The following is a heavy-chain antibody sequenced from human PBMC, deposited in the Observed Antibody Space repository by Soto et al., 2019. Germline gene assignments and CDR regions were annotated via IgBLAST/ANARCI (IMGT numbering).Heavy chain of an antibody. J-gene: IGHJ4*02. CDR3: ARDWDDILILGY. CDR1: GFNFSSHG. V-gene: IGHV3-30*03. Sequence: GESLKISCAASGFNFSSHGLHWVRQAPGKGLEWVAVIPYDGSHKLSTESVKGRFTISRDNSKNTLSLQMNSLRTEDTAVYYCARDWDDILILGYWGQGTLVTVSS. D-gene: IGHD3-9*01. CDR2: IPYDGSHK.